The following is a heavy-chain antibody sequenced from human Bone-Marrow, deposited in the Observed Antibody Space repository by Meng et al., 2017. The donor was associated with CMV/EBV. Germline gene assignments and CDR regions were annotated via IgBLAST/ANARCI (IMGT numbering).Heavy chain of an antibody. CDR1: GFTFNSYE. J-gene: IGHJ4*02. CDR3: AKLRGYSFQDYFDY. CDR2: ISSSGSTI. Sequence: GGSLRLSCAASGFTFNSYEMNWVRQAPEKGLEWVSYISSSGSTIYYADSMKGRFIISRDNAKNSLYLQMNSLRAEDTAVYYCAKLRGYSFQDYFDYWGQGTLVTVSS. V-gene: IGHV3-48*03. D-gene: IGHD5-18*01.